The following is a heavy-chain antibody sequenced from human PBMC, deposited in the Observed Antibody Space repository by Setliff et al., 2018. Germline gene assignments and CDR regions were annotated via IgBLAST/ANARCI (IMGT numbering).Heavy chain of an antibody. Sequence: ASVKVSCKASGGTFANDNFDWVRQAPGQGLEWMGWISPGNGNTAYSQKIQDRVTITRDTSASTAYMELSSLRSEDTAVYYCARIGFGYYSTSGAWYFDNWGQGTLVTVSS. D-gene: IGHD2-8*01. V-gene: IGHV1-3*01. CDR2: ISPGNGNT. CDR1: GGTFANDN. CDR3: ARIGFGYYSTSGAWYFDN. J-gene: IGHJ4*02.